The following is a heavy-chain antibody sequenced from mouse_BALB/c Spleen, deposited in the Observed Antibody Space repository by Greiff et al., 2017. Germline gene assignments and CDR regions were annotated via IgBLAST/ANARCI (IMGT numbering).Heavy chain of an antibody. CDR1: GFTFSSYA. CDR2: ISSGGST. Sequence: EVQGVESGGGLVKPGGSLKLSCAASGFTFSSYAMSWVRQTPEKRLEWVASISSGGSTYYPDSVKGRFTISRDNARNILYLQMSSLRSEDTAMYYCARGHGGNYAFGYRGQGDLVTGSA. V-gene: IGHV5-6-5*01. D-gene: IGHD1-1*02. CDR3: ARGHGGNYAFGY. J-gene: IGHJ3*01.